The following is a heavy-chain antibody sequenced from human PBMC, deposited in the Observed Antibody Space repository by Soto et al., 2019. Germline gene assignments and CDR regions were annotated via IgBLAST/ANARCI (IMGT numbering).Heavy chain of an antibody. CDR2: MNPNSGNT. CDR3: AGRRGRDFWSGSQGRYYYYYGMDV. D-gene: IGHD3-3*01. J-gene: IGHJ6*02. Sequence: GASVKVSCKASGYTFTSYDINWVRQATGQGLEWMGWMNPNSGNTGYAQKFQGRVTMTRDTSMSTAYMELSSLRSEDTAVYYCAGRRGRDFWSGSQGRYYYYYGMDVWG. V-gene: IGHV1-8*01. CDR1: GYTFTSYD.